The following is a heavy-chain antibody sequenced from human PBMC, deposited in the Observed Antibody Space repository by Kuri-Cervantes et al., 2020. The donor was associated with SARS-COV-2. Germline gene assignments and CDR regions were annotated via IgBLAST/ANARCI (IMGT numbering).Heavy chain of an antibody. CDR3: ARQRGRYYYYMDV. CDR2: IYYSGST. Sequence: SETLSLTCAVSGGSISSGDYYWSWIRQPTGKGLEWIGYIYYSGSTYYNPSLKSRVTISVDTSKNQFSLKLSSVAAADTAVYYCARQRGRYYYYMDVWGKGTTVTVSS. V-gene: IGHV4-30-4*08. D-gene: IGHD6-25*01. J-gene: IGHJ6*03. CDR1: GGSISSGDYY.